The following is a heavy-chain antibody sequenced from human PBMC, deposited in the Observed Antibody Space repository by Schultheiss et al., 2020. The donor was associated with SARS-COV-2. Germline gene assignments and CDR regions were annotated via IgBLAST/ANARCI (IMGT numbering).Heavy chain of an antibody. CDR3: ARVNIYGGNSVYYYYGMDV. CDR2: IYYSGST. D-gene: IGHD4-23*01. Sequence: SETLSLTCTVSGGSISSSSYYWGWIRQPPGKGLEWIGSIYYSGSTYYNPSLNSRVTISVDTSNNQFSLKLNSVTAADTAVYYCARVNIYGGNSVYYYYGMDVWGQGTTVTVSS. V-gene: IGHV4-39*07. J-gene: IGHJ6*02. CDR1: GGSISSSSYY.